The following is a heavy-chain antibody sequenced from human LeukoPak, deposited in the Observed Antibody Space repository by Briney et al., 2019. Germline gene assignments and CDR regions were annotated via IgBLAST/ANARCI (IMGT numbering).Heavy chain of an antibody. V-gene: IGHV4-59*01. D-gene: IGHD2-2*01. J-gene: IGHJ6*02. Sequence: SETLSLTCTVSGGSISSYYWSWIRQPPGKGLEWIGYIYYSGSTNYNPSLKSRVTISVDTSKNQFSLKLSSVTAADTAVYHCARDRAGYCSSTSCPRNYYYYYGMDVWGQGTTVTVSS. CDR2: IYYSGST. CDR3: ARDRAGYCSSTSCPRNYYYYYGMDV. CDR1: GGSISSYY.